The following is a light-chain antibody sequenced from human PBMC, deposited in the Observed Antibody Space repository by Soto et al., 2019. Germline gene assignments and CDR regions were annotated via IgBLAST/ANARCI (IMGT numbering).Light chain of an antibody. J-gene: IGKJ1*01. CDR3: QQYDNNPWT. Sequence: DIQMTQSPSTLSASIGDRVTISCRASQSMSNWLAWYQQKPGKAPKLLIYDASSLESGVPSRFSGSGSGTEFTLTISSLQPDDVATYYCQQYDNNPWTFGQGTKVDIK. V-gene: IGKV1-5*01. CDR1: QSMSNW. CDR2: DAS.